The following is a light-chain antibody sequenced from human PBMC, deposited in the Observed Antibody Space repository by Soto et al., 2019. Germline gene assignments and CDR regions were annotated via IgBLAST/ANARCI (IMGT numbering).Light chain of an antibody. CDR3: NSFTTTNTYV. CDR2: DVS. Sequence: LTQPASVSGSPGQSITISGTGARSDVGGFVHFSWYQHHPGKVPRLLISDVSSRPSGVSDRFSGSKSGNTASLTISGLQAEDEADYYCNSFTTTNTYVFGTGTKVTVL. J-gene: IGLJ1*01. V-gene: IGLV2-14*03. CDR1: RSDVGGFVH.